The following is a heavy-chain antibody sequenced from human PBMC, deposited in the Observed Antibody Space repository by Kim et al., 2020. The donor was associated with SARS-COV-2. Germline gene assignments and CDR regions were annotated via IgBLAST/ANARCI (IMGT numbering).Heavy chain of an antibody. CDR1: GFSFISYY. CDR3: ARELCTSAAGTGRYPDY. J-gene: IGHJ4*02. V-gene: IGHV1-46*01. D-gene: IGHD6-13*01. CDR2: INRNDGDT. Sequence: ASVKVSCKASGFSFISYYMHWVRQAPGQGLEWMGMINRNDGDTGFSQRFQGRVTMTRDTSTSTVDMELSSLRYEDTALYYCARELCTSAAGTGRYPDYWGQGTLVTVSA.